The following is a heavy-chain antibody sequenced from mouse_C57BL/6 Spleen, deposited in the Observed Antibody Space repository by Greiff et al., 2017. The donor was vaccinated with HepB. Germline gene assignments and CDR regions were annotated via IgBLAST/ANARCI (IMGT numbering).Heavy chain of an antibody. J-gene: IGHJ4*01. D-gene: IGHD2-12*01. CDR1: GYSITSGYY. CDR3: ARDLRQGSYAMDY. CDR2: ISYDGSN. Sequence: EVKLMESGPGLVKPSQSLSLTCSVTGYSITSGYYWNWIRQFPGNKLEWMGYISYDGSNNYNPSLKNRISITRDTSKNQFFLKLNSVTTEDTATYYCARDLRQGSYAMDYWGQGTSVTVSS. V-gene: IGHV3-6*01.